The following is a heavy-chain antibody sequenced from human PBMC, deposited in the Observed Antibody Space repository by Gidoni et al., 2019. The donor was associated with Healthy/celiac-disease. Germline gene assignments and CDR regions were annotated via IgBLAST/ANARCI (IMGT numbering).Heavy chain of an antibody. D-gene: IGHD3-22*01. CDR1: GFTFSSYA. CDR2: ISGSGGST. J-gene: IGHJ4*02. V-gene: IGHV3-23*04. CDR3: ASYSPNYYDSSGYRDY. Sequence: EVQLVESGGGLVQPGGSLRLSCAASGFTFSSYAMSWVRQAPGKGLEWVSAISGSGGSTYYADSVKGWFTISRDNSKNTLYLQMNSLRAEDTAVYYCASYSPNYYDSSGYRDYWGQGTLVTVSS.